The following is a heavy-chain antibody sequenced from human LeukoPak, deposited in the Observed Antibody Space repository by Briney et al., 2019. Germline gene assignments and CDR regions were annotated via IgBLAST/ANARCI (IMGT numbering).Heavy chain of an antibody. CDR1: GGSFSGYY. CDR3: ARRDYYEPL. J-gene: IGHJ4*02. CDR2: INHSGST. V-gene: IGHV4-34*01. Sequence: PSETLSLTCAVYGGSFSGYYWSWIRQPPGKGLEWIGEINHSGSTNYNPSLKSRVTIPVDTSKNQFSLKLSSVTAADTAVYYCARRDYYEPLWGQGTLVTVSS. D-gene: IGHD3-22*01.